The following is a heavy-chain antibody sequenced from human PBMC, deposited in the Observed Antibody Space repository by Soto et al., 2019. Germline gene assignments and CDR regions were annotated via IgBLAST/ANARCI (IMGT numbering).Heavy chain of an antibody. CDR1: GYSFTSYW. Sequence: RGESLKISCKGSGYSFTSYWISWVRQMPGKGLEWMGRVDPSDSYTNYSPSFQGHVTISADKSISTAYLQWSSLKASDTAMYYCARRHDYDGGAFDIWGQGTMVTVSS. CDR2: VDPSDSYT. V-gene: IGHV5-10-1*01. CDR3: ARRHDYDGGAFDI. D-gene: IGHD3-16*01. J-gene: IGHJ3*02.